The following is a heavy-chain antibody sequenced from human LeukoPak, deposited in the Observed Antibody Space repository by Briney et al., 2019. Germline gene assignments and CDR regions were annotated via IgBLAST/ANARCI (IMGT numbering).Heavy chain of an antibody. CDR1: GFTFSSYS. D-gene: IGHD3-22*01. J-gene: IGHJ4*02. Sequence: PGGSLRLSCAASGFTFSSYSMNWVRQAPGKGLEWVSSISSSSSYIYYADSVKGRFTISRDNAKNSLYLQMNSLRAEDTAVYYCARATQYYDSSSRIDYWGQGTLVTVSS. CDR3: ARATQYYDSSSRIDY. CDR2: ISSSSSYI. V-gene: IGHV3-21*01.